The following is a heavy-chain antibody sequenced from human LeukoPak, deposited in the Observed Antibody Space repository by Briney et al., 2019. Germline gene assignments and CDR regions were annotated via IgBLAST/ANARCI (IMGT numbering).Heavy chain of an antibody. CDR2: ISGTSQTI. V-gene: IGHV3-11*01. CDR3: LRRGWGSYSQDY. J-gene: IGHJ4*02. D-gene: IGHD3-10*01. Sequence: KPGGSLRLSCEGTGFTFGDYFMTWIRQAPGKGLEWLSYISGTSQTIYYADSVRGRFTVSRDNAKQSLFLQMNSLRVDDTAIYYCLRRGWGSYSQDYWGQGTPVTVSA. CDR1: GFTFGDYF.